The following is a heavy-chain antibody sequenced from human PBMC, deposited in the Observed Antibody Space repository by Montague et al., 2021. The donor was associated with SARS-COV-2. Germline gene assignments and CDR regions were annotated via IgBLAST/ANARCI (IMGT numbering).Heavy chain of an antibody. Sequence: SETLSLTCAVYGGSFSGYYWSWIRQPPGKGLEWIGEINHSGSTNXNPSLKSRVTISVDTSKNQFSLKLSSVTAADTAVYYCARTYTYYDFWSGYPWDYYVDVWGKGTTVTVSS. V-gene: IGHV4-34*01. J-gene: IGHJ6*03. D-gene: IGHD3-3*01. CDR3: ARTYTYYDFWSGYPWDYYVDV. CDR1: GGSFSGYY. CDR2: INHSGST.